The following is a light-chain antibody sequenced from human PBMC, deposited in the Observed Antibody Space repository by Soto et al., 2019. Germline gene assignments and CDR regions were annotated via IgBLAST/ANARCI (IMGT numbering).Light chain of an antibody. J-gene: IGLJ2*01. CDR1: SGSVSTSYY. V-gene: IGLV8-61*01. CDR3: ALYVGSGTVV. CDR2: NTT. Sequence: QTVVTQEPSFSVSPGGTVILTCGLTSGSVSTSYYPSWYQQSPGLAPRTLIYNTTTRSSGVPDRFSGSILGNKAALTITGAQSDESDYLCALYVGSGTVVFGGGTKLTVL.